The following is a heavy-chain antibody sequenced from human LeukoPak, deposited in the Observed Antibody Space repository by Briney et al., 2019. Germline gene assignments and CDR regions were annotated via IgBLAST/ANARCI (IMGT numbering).Heavy chain of an antibody. J-gene: IGHJ5*02. CDR2: IIPIFGTA. CDR3: ARQDMITFGGVIVMTWFDP. CDR1: GGTFSSYA. Sequence: SVKVSCKASGGTFSSYAISWVRQAPGQGLEWMGGIIPIFGTANYAQKFQGRVTITTDESTSTAYMELSSLRSEDTAVYYCARQDMITFGGVIVMTWFDPWGQGTLVTVSS. V-gene: IGHV1-69*05. D-gene: IGHD3-16*02.